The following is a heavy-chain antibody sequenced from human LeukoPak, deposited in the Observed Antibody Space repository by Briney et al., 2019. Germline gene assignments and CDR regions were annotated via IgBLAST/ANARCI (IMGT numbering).Heavy chain of an antibody. D-gene: IGHD1-26*01. CDR1: GGSINSYF. J-gene: IGHJ4*02. Sequence: SETLSLTCTVSGGSINSYFWGWVRQPAGKGLEWIGRIYTSGTTHYSSSLKSRLTMSVDTSKNQFSLNLRSVTAADTALYFCGRQGYTASHYFVDYWSQGTLVTVSS. V-gene: IGHV4-4*07. CDR2: IYTSGTT. CDR3: GRQGYTASHYFVDY.